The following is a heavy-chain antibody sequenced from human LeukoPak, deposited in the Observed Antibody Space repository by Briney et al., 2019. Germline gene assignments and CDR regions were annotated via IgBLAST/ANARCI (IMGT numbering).Heavy chain of an antibody. V-gene: IGHV4-34*01. CDR2: INHSGST. CDR1: GGSFSGYY. J-gene: IGHJ6*03. CDR3: ARGRIAVYYYYYYMDV. D-gene: IGHD6-19*01. Sequence: KPSETLSPTCAVYGGSFSGYYWSWIRQPPGKGLHWIGEINHSGSTNYNPSLKSRVTISVDTSKNQFSLKLSSVTAADTAVYYCARGRIAVYYYYYYMDVWGKGTTVTVSS.